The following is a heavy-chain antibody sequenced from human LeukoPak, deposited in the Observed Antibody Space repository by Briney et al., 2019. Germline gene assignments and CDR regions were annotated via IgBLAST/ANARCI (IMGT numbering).Heavy chain of an antibody. CDR3: ARDTPENYYDSNGSSDY. J-gene: IGHJ4*02. Sequence: ASVKVSCKASGYTFTSYYMHWVRQAPGQGLEWMGIINPSGGSTSFAQQLQGRVTMTRDTSTSTVYMELSSLRSEDTAVYYCARDTPENYYDSNGSSDYWGQGTLVTVSS. CDR1: GYTFTSYY. D-gene: IGHD3-22*01. V-gene: IGHV1-46*04. CDR2: INPSGGST.